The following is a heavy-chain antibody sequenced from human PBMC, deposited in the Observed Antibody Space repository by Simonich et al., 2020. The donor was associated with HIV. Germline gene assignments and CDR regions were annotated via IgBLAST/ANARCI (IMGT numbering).Heavy chain of an antibody. CDR2: ISSISSYI. CDR3: ARDGRKGSSTSCSDY. CDR1: GFTFSSYS. D-gene: IGHD2-2*01. Sequence: EVQLVESGGGLVKPGGSLRLSCAASGFTFSSYSMNWVRQAPGKGLEWVSSISSISSYIYYADSVKGRFTISRDNAKNSLYLQMNSLRAEDTAVYYCARDGRKGSSTSCSDYWGQGTLVTVYS. J-gene: IGHJ4*02. V-gene: IGHV3-21*01.